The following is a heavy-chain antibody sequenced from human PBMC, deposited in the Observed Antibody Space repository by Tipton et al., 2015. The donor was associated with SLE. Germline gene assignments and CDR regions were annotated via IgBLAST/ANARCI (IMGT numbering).Heavy chain of an antibody. D-gene: IGHD6-13*01. CDR3: ARGVSEQQLVQPVVYYYYMDV. CDR1: GFTFSSYA. J-gene: IGHJ6*03. Sequence: SLRLSCAASGFTFSSYAMHWVRQAPGKGLEWVAVISYDGSNKYYADSVKGRFTISRDNSKNTLYLQMNSLRAEDTAVYYCARGVSEQQLVQPVVYYYYMDVWGKGTTVTVSS. V-gene: IGHV3-30-3*01. CDR2: ISYDGSNK.